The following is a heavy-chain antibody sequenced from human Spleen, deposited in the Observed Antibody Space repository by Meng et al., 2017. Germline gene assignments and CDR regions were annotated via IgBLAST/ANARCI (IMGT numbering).Heavy chain of an antibody. CDR2: IKSNSDGGTT. J-gene: IGHJ4*02. CDR3: ATGAAAADH. V-gene: IGHV3-15*01. Sequence: VQLQESGPGLVKPSGTLSLTCAVSGGSISSSNWWSWVRQAPGKGLEWVGRIKSNSDGGTTDYAAPVKGRFTISRDDSKNTLYLQMNSLITEDTAVYFCATGAAAADHWGQGTLVTVSS. D-gene: IGHD6-13*01. CDR1: GGSISSSNW.